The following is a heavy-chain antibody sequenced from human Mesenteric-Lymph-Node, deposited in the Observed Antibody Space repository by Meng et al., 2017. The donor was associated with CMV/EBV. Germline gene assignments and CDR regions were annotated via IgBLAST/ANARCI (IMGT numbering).Heavy chain of an antibody. D-gene: IGHD2-2*01. CDR3: AHKYCSSTSCYSLHFDY. J-gene: IGHJ4*02. V-gene: IGHV2-5*02. Sequence: FSLSTSGVGVGWVRQPPGEALDWLALIYWDDDKRYSPSLKNRLTITKDTSKNQVVLTMTNMDPVDTATYYCAHKYCSSTSCYSLHFDYWGQGTLVTVSS. CDR2: IYWDDDK. CDR1: FSLSTSGVG.